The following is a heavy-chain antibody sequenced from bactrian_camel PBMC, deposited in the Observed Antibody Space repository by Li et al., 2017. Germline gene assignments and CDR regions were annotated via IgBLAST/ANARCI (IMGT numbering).Heavy chain of an antibody. Sequence: QVQLVESGGGSVQAGGSLRLSCSASGFTETRKCMGWFRQAPGKEREAIGTIYADTGSSFYADSVKGRFTISKDKKTLYLQMGSLKSEDTAMYYCAADIRAKGNRWMSPSFWSDWGQGTQVTVSS. CDR1: GFTETRKC. J-gene: IGHJ4*01. V-gene: IGHV3S1*01. D-gene: IGHD1*01. CDR3: AADIRAKGNRWMSPSFWSD. CDR2: IYADTGSS.